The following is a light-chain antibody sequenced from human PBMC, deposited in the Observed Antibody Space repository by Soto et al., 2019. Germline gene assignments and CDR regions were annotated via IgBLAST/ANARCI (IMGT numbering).Light chain of an antibody. J-gene: IGLJ1*01. V-gene: IGLV2-14*01. CDR3: SSHTTYSTRV. Sequence: QSALTQPASVSGSPGQSIAISCTGTSSDIGSYNYVSWYQQHPGKAPKLMIHEVSNRPSGVSDRFSGSKSGNTASLTISGIQADDEADYYCSSHTTYSTRVFGTGTKLTVL. CDR2: EVS. CDR1: SSDIGSYNY.